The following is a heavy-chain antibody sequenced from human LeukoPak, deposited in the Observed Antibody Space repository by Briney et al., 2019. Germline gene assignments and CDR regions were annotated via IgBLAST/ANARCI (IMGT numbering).Heavy chain of an antibody. D-gene: IGHD2-2*01. CDR1: GFTFNNYW. V-gene: IGHV3-15*01. CDR3: TTISIVVVPARPYYYYMDV. CDR2: IKSKTDGGTT. J-gene: IGHJ6*03. Sequence: GGSLRLSCVASGFTFNNYWMSWVRQAPGKGLEWVGRIKSKTDGGTTDYAAPVKGRFTISRDDSKNTLYLQMNSLKTEDTAVYYCTTISIVVVPARPYYYYMDVWGKGTTVTISS.